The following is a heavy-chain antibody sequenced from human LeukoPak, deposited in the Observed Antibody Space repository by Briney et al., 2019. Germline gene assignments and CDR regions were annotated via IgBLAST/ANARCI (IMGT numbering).Heavy chain of an antibody. D-gene: IGHD3-16*01. CDR3: ARGGGGYPY. CDR1: GYTFTDFY. Sequence: ASVKVSCKASGYTFTDFYIHWVRQAPGQGLEWIGWISPNSGGADYSQKFRGRVTVTRDTSVSTAYVELNGLRSDDTAVYYCARGGGGYPYWGQGTLVTVSS. J-gene: IGHJ4*02. CDR2: ISPNSGGA. V-gene: IGHV1-2*02.